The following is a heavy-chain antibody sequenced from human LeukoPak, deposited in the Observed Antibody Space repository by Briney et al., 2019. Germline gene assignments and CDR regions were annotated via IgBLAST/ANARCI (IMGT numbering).Heavy chain of an antibody. D-gene: IGHD1-14*01. J-gene: IGHJ6*03. V-gene: IGHV3-33*01. CDR3: ARDHRPEIQYYYMDV. CDR2: LLYDGNTK. CDR1: GFSLRNYG. Sequence: GGSLRLFCTASGFSLRNYGMHWVPQAPGKGLEWVAALLYDGNTKHYADSVRGRFTISRDISKNTFYVQMNSLTAEDTAVYYCARDHRPEIQYYYMDVWGKGTTVAVSS.